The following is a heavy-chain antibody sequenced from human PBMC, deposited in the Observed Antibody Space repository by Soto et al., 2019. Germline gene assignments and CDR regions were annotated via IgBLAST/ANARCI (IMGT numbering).Heavy chain of an antibody. CDR3: AKVRYMTTVTWGAGIDY. D-gene: IGHD4-17*01. Sequence: QVQLVESGGGVVQPGRSLRLSCAASGFTFSTYGMHWVRQAPGKGLEWVAVISYDGSKKDYADSVKGRFTISRDNSKNXXYLQMNSLRAEDTAVYYCAKVRYMTTVTWGAGIDYWGQGTLVTVSS. J-gene: IGHJ4*02. CDR2: ISYDGSKK. CDR1: GFTFSTYG. V-gene: IGHV3-30*18.